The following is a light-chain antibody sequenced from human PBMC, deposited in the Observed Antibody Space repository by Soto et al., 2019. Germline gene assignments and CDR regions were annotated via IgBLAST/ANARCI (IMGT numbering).Light chain of an antibody. Sequence: DIQMTQSPSSLSASVGDRVTITCRASQSINTYLNWYQQKPGKAPKLLIFAASSLQSGVPSSFSGSGSETDFTHIISSLQPEDFATYYCQQSYSNPFTFGPGTKVDIK. J-gene: IGKJ3*01. CDR3: QQSYSNPFT. CDR1: QSINTY. CDR2: AAS. V-gene: IGKV1-39*01.